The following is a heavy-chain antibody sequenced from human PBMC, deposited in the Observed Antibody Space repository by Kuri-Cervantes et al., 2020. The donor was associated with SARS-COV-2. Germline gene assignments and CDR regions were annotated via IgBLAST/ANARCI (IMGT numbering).Heavy chain of an antibody. CDR3: ARGRLSSDYFDY. CDR2: INPGGGGT. Sequence: ASVKVSCKASGYIFTNYYMSWVRQAPGQGLEWLGIINPGGGGTSYAQKFQGRVTMTGDTSTSTVYMELSSLRSEDTAVYYCARGRLSSDYFDYWAREPWSPSLQ. D-gene: IGHD6-6*01. J-gene: IGHJ4*02. CDR1: GYIFTNYY. V-gene: IGHV1-46*01.